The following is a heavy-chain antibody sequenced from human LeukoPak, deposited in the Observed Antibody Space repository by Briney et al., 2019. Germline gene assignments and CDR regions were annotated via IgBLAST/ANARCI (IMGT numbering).Heavy chain of an antibody. D-gene: IGHD6-13*01. CDR2: INHSGST. J-gene: IGHJ4*02. V-gene: IGHV4-34*01. CDR3: AKTLSIAAAGGFDY. CDR1: GGSFSGYY. Sequence: PSETLSLTCAVYGGSFSGYYWSWIRQPPGEGLEWIGEINHSGSTNYNPSLKSRVTTSVDTSKNQFSLKLSSVTAEDTAVYYCAKTLSIAAAGGFDYWGQGTLVTVSS.